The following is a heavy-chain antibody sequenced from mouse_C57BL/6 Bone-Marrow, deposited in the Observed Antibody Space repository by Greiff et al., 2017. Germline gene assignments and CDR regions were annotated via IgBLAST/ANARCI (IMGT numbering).Heavy chain of an antibody. V-gene: IGHV1-81*01. J-gene: IGHJ3*01. CDR2: SYPRSGNT. CDR3: ARRGGSPPWLAY. D-gene: IGHD1-1*01. Sequence: QLQLQPSGAELARPGASVQLSCTASGYTFASYGISWVKQRTGQGLEWIGESYPRSGNTYYNAKFRGKATLTADKSSSTAHMELRRLRSEDSAVYLCARRGGSPPWLAYWGQGTLVTVSA. CDR1: GYTFASYG.